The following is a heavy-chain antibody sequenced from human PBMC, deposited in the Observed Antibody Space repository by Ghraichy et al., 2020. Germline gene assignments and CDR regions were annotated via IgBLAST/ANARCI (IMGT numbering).Heavy chain of an antibody. D-gene: IGHD2-2*01. CDR3: ARGDIVVVPAATYYYYGMDV. J-gene: IGHJ6*02. V-gene: IGHV3-48*02. Sequence: GESLNISCAASGFTFSSYSMNWVRQAPGKGLEWVSYISSSSSTIYYADSVKGRFTISRDNAKNSLYLQMNSLRDEDTAVYYCARGDIVVVPAATYYYYGMDVWGQGTTVTVSS. CDR1: GFTFSSYS. CDR2: ISSSSSTI.